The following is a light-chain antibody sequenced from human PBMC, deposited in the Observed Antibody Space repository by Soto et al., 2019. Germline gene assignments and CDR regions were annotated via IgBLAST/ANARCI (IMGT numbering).Light chain of an antibody. Sequence: DIQMTQSPSTLSASVGDRVTITCRASQSISNWLAWYQQKPGKAPNLLIYKASSLESGVPSRFSGSGSGTEFTLTITSLQPDDFATYYCHQYKSYTYLFGQGTKLEIK. CDR1: QSISNW. J-gene: IGKJ2*01. CDR2: KAS. V-gene: IGKV1-5*03. CDR3: HQYKSYTYL.